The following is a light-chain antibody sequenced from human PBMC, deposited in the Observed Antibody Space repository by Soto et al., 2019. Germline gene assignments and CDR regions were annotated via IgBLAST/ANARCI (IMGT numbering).Light chain of an antibody. CDR2: LNSDGSH. Sequence: QLVLTQSPSASASLGASVKLTCTLSSGHSSYAIAWHQQKPEKGPRYLMKLNSDGSHSKGAGIPDRFSGSSSGAERYLTISGLQSEDEADYYCQTWGTGIQIFGGGTKLTVL. CDR1: SGHSSYA. V-gene: IGLV4-69*01. J-gene: IGLJ2*01. CDR3: QTWGTGIQI.